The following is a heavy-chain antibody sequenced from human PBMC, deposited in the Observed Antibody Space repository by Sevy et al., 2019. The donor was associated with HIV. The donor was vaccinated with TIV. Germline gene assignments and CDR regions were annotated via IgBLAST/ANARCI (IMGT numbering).Heavy chain of an antibody. CDR2: IGRGPKII. CDR1: GFPFDTFA. J-gene: IGHJ5*01. CDR3: GSWVKAHFDS. D-gene: IGHD2-21*01. V-gene: IGHV3-23*01. Sequence: GGSLRLSCTAFGFPFDTFALNWVRQAPGKGLEWVSTIGRGPKIIHYADSVKGRFTISRDNSRNTVYLQLNNLRAEDTAMYYCGSWVKAHFDSWGQGTPVTVSS.